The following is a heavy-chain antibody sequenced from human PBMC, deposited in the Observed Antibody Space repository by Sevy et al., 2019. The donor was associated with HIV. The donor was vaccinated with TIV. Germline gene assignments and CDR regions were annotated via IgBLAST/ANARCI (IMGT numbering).Heavy chain of an antibody. D-gene: IGHD2-2*01. CDR2: IYTSGST. Sequence: SETLSLTCTVSGGSISSYYWSWIRQPAGKGLEWIGRIYTSGSTNYNPSLKSRVTMSVDTSKNQFSLKLSSVTAADTAVYYCAGEGYCSSTSCYFSNWFDPWGQGTLVTVSS. CDR1: GGSISSYY. J-gene: IGHJ5*02. V-gene: IGHV4-4*07. CDR3: AGEGYCSSTSCYFSNWFDP.